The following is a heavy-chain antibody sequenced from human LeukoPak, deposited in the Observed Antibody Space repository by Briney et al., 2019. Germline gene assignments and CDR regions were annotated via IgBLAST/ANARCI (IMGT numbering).Heavy chain of an antibody. CDR2: YYYSGST. V-gene: IGHV4-39*07. CDR3: ARVPYYYDSSGYLYYFDY. CDR1: GGSISSSSYH. J-gene: IGHJ4*02. D-gene: IGHD3-22*01. Sequence: AETLSLTCTVSGGSISSSSYHWVWLPPPTGRGRVGIRSYYYSGSTYYNPSLKSRVTISVDTSKNQFSLKLSSVTAADTAVYYCARVPYYYDSSGYLYYFDYWGQGTLVTVSS.